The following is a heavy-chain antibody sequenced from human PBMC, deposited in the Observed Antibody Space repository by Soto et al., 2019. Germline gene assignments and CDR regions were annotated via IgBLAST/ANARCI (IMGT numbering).Heavy chain of an antibody. CDR2: IYYSGST. CDR1: GGSISSGDYY. J-gene: IGHJ4*02. D-gene: IGHD3-22*01. CDR3: ARGYYDSSGYYHFDY. V-gene: IGHV4-30-4*01. Sequence: SETLSLTCTVSGGSISSGDYYWSWIRQPPGKGLEWIGYIYYSGSTYYNPSLKSRVTISVDTSKNQFSLKLSSVTAADTAVYYCARGYYDSSGYYHFDYWGQGTLVTVSS.